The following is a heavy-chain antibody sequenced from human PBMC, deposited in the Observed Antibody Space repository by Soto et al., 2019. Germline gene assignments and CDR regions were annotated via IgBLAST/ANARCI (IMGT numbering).Heavy chain of an antibody. Sequence: SVKVSCKASGDTFSSYAISWVRQAPGQGLEWMGGIIPIFGTANYAQKFQGRVTITADKSTSTAYMELSSLRSEDTAVYYCARDYDSSGYYYFDYWGQGTLVTVSS. V-gene: IGHV1-69*06. CDR2: IIPIFGTA. CDR3: ARDYDSSGYYYFDY. J-gene: IGHJ4*02. CDR1: GDTFSSYA. D-gene: IGHD3-22*01.